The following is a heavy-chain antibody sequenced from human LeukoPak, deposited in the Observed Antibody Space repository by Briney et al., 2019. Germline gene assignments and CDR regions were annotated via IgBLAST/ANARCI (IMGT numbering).Heavy chain of an antibody. D-gene: IGHD2-21*02. V-gene: IGHV3-48*01. CDR3: AATTCGGDCYSEY. CDR1: GFTFSTYT. CDR2: ISSGGSTI. Sequence: GGSLRLSCAASGFTFSTYTMNWVRQAPGKGLEWVSYISSGGSTIYYADSVKGRFTISRDNSKNTLYLQMNSLRVEDTALYYCAATTCGGDCYSEYWGQGTLVTVSS. J-gene: IGHJ4*02.